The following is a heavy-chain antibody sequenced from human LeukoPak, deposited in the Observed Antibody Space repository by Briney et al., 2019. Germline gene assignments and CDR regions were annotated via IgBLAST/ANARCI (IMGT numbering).Heavy chain of an antibody. CDR2: IYPGDSDT. D-gene: IGHD3-10*01. Sequence: GESLKISCKGSGYSFTNYWIGWVRQMPGKGLEWMGVIYPGDSDTRYSPSFQGQVTISADKSTSTAYLQWSSLKASDTAMYYCARAGSLSSYNWFDPWGQGTLVTVSS. J-gene: IGHJ5*02. CDR3: ARAGSLSSYNWFDP. CDR1: GYSFTNYW. V-gene: IGHV5-51*01.